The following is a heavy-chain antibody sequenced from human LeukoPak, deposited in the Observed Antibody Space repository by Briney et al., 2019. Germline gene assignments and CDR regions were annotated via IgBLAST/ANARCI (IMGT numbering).Heavy chain of an antibody. CDR1: GFTVSRNY. CDR3: AREPAKYSGYDN. D-gene: IGHD5-12*01. CDR2: IYSGGST. J-gene: IGHJ4*02. V-gene: IGHV3-53*01. Sequence: GGSLRLSCAASGFTVSRNYMSWVRQAPGKGLEWVSVIYSGGSTYYADSVKGRFTISRDNSKNTLYLQMNSLRAEDTAVYYGAREPAKYSGYDNWGQGTLVTVSS.